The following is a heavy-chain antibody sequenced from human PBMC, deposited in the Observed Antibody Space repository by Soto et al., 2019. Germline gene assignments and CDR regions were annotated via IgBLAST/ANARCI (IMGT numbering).Heavy chain of an antibody. CDR3: ATHPMATITYFSAMHV. CDR2: IIPIFGTA. CDR1: GGTFSSYA. Sequence: QVQLVQSGAEVKKPGSSVKVSCKASGGTFSSYAISWVRQAPGQGLEWMGGIIPIFGTANYAQKFQGRVTITADESTSTASMELSSLRSEHTAVYYCATHPMATITYFSAMHVFGQVTTVTVSS. D-gene: IGHD5-12*01. J-gene: IGHJ6*02. V-gene: IGHV1-69*12.